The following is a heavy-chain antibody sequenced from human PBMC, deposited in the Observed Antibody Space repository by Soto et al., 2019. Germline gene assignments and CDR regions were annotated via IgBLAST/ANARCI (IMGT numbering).Heavy chain of an antibody. CDR3: ARGRVGATTDYFDY. Sequence: NLSETLSLTCSVSGGSISRGGYYWSWIRQHPGRGLEWIGYIYYSGNTYYNPSLKSRVTISVDTSKNQFSLKLSAVTAADTAVYYCARGRVGATTDYFDYWGQGTLVTVSS. J-gene: IGHJ4*02. CDR1: GGSISRGGYY. D-gene: IGHD1-26*01. V-gene: IGHV4-31*03. CDR2: IYYSGNT.